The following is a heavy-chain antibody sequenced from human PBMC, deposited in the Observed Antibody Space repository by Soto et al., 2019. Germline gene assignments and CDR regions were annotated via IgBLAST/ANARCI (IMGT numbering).Heavy chain of an antibody. V-gene: IGHV3-21*01. CDR2: IGRRSDI. CDR1: GFSFSTYS. D-gene: IGHD2-21*02. Sequence: GGSLRLSCEASGFSFSTYSMHWVRQAPGEGLEWVSSIGRRSDIYYADSVKGRFTISRDNAKNSVSLQMNSLRDEDTAVYYCAREETAWPLAYGLDVWGQGTTVTVSS. CDR3: AREETAWPLAYGLDV. J-gene: IGHJ6*02.